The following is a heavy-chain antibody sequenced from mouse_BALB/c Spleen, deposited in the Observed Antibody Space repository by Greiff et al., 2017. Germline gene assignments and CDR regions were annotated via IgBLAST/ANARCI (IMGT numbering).Heavy chain of an antibody. Sequence: EVQVVESGGGLVKPGGSLKLSCAASGFTFSSYAMSWVRQTPEKRLEWVASISSGGSTYYPDSVKGRFTISRDNARNILYLQMSSLRSEDTAMYYCARDDYGSYFDYWGQGTTLTVSS. J-gene: IGHJ2*01. CDR1: GFTFSSYA. CDR3: ARDDYGSYFDY. V-gene: IGHV5-6-5*01. CDR2: ISSGGST. D-gene: IGHD1-2*01.